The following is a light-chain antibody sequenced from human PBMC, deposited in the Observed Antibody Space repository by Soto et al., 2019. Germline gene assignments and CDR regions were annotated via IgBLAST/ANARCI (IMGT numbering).Light chain of an antibody. J-gene: IGKJ1*01. Sequence: DIQMTQSPSTLSASVVDRVTITCRASQSISSWLAWYQQKPGKAPKVLIYDASSLESGVPSRFSGSGSGTEFTLTISRLEPEDFAVYYCQQYGSSPTWTFGQGTKVDIK. CDR2: DAS. CDR1: QSISSW. CDR3: QQYGSSPTWT. V-gene: IGKV1-5*01.